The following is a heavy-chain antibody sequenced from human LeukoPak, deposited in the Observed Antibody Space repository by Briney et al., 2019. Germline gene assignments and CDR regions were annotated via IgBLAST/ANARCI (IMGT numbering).Heavy chain of an antibody. CDR3: TRRVSTTRWFDP. D-gene: IGHD2-15*01. V-gene: IGHV3-74*01. Sequence: PGGSLRLSCAASGFTFSSYWMHWVRQAPGKGLVWVSRIKSDGSTTNYADSVKGRFTISRDNAENTLYLQMNSLRVEDTAVYYCTRRVSTTRWFDPWGQGTLVTVSP. CDR1: GFTFSSYW. CDR2: IKSDGSTT. J-gene: IGHJ5*02.